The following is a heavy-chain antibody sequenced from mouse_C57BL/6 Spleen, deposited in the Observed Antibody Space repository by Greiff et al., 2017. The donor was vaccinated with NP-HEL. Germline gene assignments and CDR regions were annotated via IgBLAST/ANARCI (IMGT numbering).Heavy chain of an antibody. Sequence: EVQGVESGGDLVKPGGSLKLSCAASGFTFSSYGMSWVRQTPDKRLEWVATISSGGSYTYYPDSVKGRFTISRDNAKNTLYLQMSSLKSEDTAMYYCARQGTTVVATGAMDYWGQGTSVTVSS. J-gene: IGHJ4*01. V-gene: IGHV5-6*01. D-gene: IGHD1-1*01. CDR2: ISSGGSYT. CDR3: ARQGTTVVATGAMDY. CDR1: GFTFSSYG.